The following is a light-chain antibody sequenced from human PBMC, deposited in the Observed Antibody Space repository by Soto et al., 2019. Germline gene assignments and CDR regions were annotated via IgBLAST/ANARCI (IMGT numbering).Light chain of an antibody. J-gene: IGKJ1*01. Sequence: EIVLTQSPGTLSLSPGERATLSCRASQSVDSLYFACYQQKPGQAPRLLIFGASNRATGIPDRFSGSGSGTDFTLTISRLEPEDFAVYYFQQYTSXTWTCGQGTKV. V-gene: IGKV3-20*01. CDR2: GAS. CDR1: QSVDSLY. CDR3: QQYTSXTWT.